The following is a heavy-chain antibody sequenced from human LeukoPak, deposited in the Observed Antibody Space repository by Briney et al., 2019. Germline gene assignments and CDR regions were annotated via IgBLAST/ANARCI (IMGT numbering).Heavy chain of an antibody. Sequence: GGSLRLSCAASGFTFSNAWMSWVRQAPGKGLEWVGRIKSKTDGGTTDYAAPVKGRFTISRDDSKNTLYLRMNSLKTEDTAVYYCTSEVLWFGELYGYWGQGTLVTVSS. CDR2: IKSKTDGGTT. V-gene: IGHV3-15*01. CDR3: TSEVLWFGELYGY. CDR1: GFTFSNAW. D-gene: IGHD3-10*01. J-gene: IGHJ4*02.